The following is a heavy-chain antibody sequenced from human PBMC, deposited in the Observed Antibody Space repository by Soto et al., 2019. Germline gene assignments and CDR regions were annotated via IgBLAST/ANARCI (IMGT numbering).Heavy chain of an antibody. Sequence: SQTLSLTCSLYGGSFSGYYWSLIRQPPLQGLECIGEMPHSGSTTYNPSLNSRASISVDQSKNVFSLTLSSVSAADTAVYYCARGRHGAAGLHDAFDIWGQGTMVTV. CDR2: MPHSGST. J-gene: IGHJ3*02. D-gene: IGHD6-13*01. CDR3: ARGRHGAAGLHDAFDI. V-gene: IGHV4-34*01. CDR1: GGSFSGYY.